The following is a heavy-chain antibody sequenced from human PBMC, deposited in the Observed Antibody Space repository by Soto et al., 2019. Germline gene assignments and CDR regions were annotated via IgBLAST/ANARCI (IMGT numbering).Heavy chain of an antibody. V-gene: IGHV4-59*01. CDR2: IYYSGST. CDR1: GGSISSYY. CDR3: ASTGDWLLNYWYFDL. Sequence: SETLSLTCTVSGGSISSYYWSWIRQPPGKGLEWIGYIYYSGSTNYNPSLKSRVTISVDTSKNQFSLKLSSVTAADTAVYYCASTGDWLLNYWYFDLWGRGTLVTVSS. J-gene: IGHJ2*01. D-gene: IGHD3-9*01.